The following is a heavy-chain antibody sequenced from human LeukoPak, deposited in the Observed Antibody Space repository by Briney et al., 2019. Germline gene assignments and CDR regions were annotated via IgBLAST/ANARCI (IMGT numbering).Heavy chain of an antibody. V-gene: IGHV3-66*01. CDR2: IYSGGST. CDR3: ARETQGDN. J-gene: IGHJ4*02. CDR1: GFNVRNNH. Sequence: GGSLRLSCVASGFNVRNNHVSWVCQAPGKGLEWVSVIYSGGSTNYADSVKGRFIISRDNSKSTLFLQMNSLRAEETALYYCARETQGDNWGQRNPVTVSS.